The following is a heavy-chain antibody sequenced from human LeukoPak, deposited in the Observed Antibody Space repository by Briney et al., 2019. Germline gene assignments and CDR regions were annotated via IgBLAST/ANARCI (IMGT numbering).Heavy chain of an antibody. CDR1: RFTLSTYW. CDR2: IKQDGSQE. J-gene: IGHJ4*02. D-gene: IGHD3-16*01. Sequence: GGSLRLSCAASRFTLSTYWMSWVRQAPGKGLEWVAHIKQDGSQEYYVDSVKGRFTISRDSAKNSLYLQMNSLRAEDTAVYYCASTFGGVAPFDYWGQGTLVTVSS. V-gene: IGHV3-7*01. CDR3: ASTFGGVAPFDY.